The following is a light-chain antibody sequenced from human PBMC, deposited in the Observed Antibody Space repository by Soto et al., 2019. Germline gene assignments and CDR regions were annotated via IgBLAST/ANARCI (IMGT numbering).Light chain of an antibody. CDR2: DSS. J-gene: IGKJ1*01. CDR3: QQYGGSDRT. CDR1: QSVSSSY. V-gene: IGKV3-20*01. Sequence: EIGLTQSPGTLSLSPGERATLSCRASQSVSSSYLAWYQQKPGQAPRLLIYDSSSRATGIPDRFSGSGSETDFTLTISRLAPEDSAVYYCQQYGGSDRTFGQGTRVEIK.